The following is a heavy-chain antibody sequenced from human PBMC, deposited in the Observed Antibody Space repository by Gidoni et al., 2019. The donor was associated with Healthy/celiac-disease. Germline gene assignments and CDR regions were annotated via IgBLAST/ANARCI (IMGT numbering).Heavy chain of an antibody. J-gene: IGHJ4*02. Sequence: EVQLVQSGAEVKKPGESLKISCKGSGYSFTSYWIGWVRQMPGKGLEWMGGIYPGDSDTRYSPSFQGQVTISADKSISTAYLQWSSLKASDTAMYYCARLNHNWNYPPVIDYWGQGTLVTVSS. CDR2: IYPGDSDT. V-gene: IGHV5-51*01. CDR3: ARLNHNWNYPPVIDY. CDR1: GYSFTSYW. D-gene: IGHD1-7*01.